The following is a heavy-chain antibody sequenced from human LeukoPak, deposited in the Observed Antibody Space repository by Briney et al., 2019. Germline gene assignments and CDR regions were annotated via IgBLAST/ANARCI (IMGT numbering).Heavy chain of an antibody. J-gene: IGHJ4*02. V-gene: IGHV3-7*01. CDR2: IKYDGSAK. CDR3: ARDYFKDY. D-gene: IGHD2/OR15-2a*01. Sequence: GGSLRLSCAASGFTFSSYWMSWVRQAPGKGLEWVAYIKYDGSAKNYVDSVKGRFTISRDNAKNSLYLQMSSLRAEDTAMYYCARDYFKDYWGQGTLVTVSS. CDR1: GFTFSSYW.